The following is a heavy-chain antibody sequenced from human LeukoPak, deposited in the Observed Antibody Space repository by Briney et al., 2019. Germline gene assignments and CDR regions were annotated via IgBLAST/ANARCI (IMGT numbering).Heavy chain of an antibody. J-gene: IGHJ4*02. CDR2: IKQDGSGK. V-gene: IGHV3-7*01. D-gene: IGHD3-9*01. CDR1: GFTFSSYW. CDR3: ARTITYYDILTGTFDY. Sequence: GGSLRLSCAASGFTFSSYWMSWVRQAPGKGLEWVANIKQDGSGKYYVDSVKGRFTISRDNAKNSLYLQMNSLRAEDTAVYYCARTITYYDILTGTFDYWGQGTLVTVSS.